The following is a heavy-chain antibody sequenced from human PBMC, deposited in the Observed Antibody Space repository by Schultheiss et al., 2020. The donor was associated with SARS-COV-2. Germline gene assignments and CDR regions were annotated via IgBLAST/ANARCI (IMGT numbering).Heavy chain of an antibody. J-gene: IGHJ4*02. CDR3: ARQFWGFGDPLDY. D-gene: IGHD3-10*01. V-gene: IGHV4-34*01. CDR1: GGSFSDFY. Sequence: SETLSLTCAVSGGSFSDFYWSWIRQPPGKGLEWIGEITHGGATNYNPSLKSRVTISVDTSKNQFSLKLSSVTAADTAVYYCARQFWGFGDPLDYWGQGTLVTVSS. CDR2: ITHGGAT.